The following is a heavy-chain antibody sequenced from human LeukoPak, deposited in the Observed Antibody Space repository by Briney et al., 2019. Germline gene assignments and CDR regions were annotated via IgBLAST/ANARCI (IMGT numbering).Heavy chain of an antibody. Sequence: PSETLSLTCAVYGGSFSGYYWSWIRQPPGKGLEWIGEINHSGSTNYNPSLKSRVTISVDTSKNQFSLKLSSVTAADTAVYYCAEAISSTSCQLDYWGQGTLVTVSS. CDR1: GGSFSGYY. CDR3: AEAISSTSCQLDY. D-gene: IGHD2-2*01. CDR2: INHSGST. J-gene: IGHJ4*02. V-gene: IGHV4-34*01.